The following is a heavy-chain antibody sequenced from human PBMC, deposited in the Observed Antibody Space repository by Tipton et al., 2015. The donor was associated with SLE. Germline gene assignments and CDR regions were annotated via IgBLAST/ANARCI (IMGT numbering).Heavy chain of an antibody. CDR1: GFTFSSYS. CDR2: IYVGGTT. D-gene: IGHD3-10*01. J-gene: IGHJ6*02. Sequence: SLRLSCVASGFTFSSYSMNWVRQAPGKGPEWVSVIYVGGTTYHADSVKGRFSISRDNSKNTLFLEMNILRPDDTAVYYCARGGSPNPNYGMDVWGQGTTVTVSS. CDR3: ARGGSPNPNYGMDV. V-gene: IGHV3-53*05.